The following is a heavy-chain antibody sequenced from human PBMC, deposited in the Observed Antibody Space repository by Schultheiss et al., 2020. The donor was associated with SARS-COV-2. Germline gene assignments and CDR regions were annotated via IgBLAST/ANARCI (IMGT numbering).Heavy chain of an antibody. V-gene: IGHV4-4*02. CDR2: IYHSGST. D-gene: IGHD2-2*01. Sequence: SETLSLTCAVSGGSISSSNWWSWVRQPPGKGLEWIGEIYHSGSTNYNPSLKSRVTISVDKSKNQFSLKLSSVTAADTAVYYCVRSNHLGHCTTTSCSDYGMDVWGQGTTVTVSS. J-gene: IGHJ6*02. CDR3: VRSNHLGHCTTTSCSDYGMDV. CDR1: GGSISSSNW.